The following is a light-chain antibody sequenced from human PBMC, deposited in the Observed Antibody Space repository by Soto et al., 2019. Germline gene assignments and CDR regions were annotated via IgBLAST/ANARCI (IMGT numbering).Light chain of an antibody. Sequence: QSALTQPPSASGSPGQSVTISCTGTSSDVGDYNYVSWYQHHPGKAPKLMIYEVSKRPSGVPDRFSGSKSGNTASLTVSGLQADDEADYYCSSYAGSNNFVVFGGGTQLTVL. CDR3: SSYAGSNNFVV. CDR2: EVS. V-gene: IGLV2-8*01. CDR1: SSDVGDYNY. J-gene: IGLJ2*01.